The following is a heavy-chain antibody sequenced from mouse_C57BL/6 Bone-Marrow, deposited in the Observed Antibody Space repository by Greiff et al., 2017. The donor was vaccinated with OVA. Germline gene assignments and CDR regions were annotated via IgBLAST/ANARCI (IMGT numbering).Heavy chain of an antibody. D-gene: IGHD1-1*01. CDR3: TRAGSSWTYFDY. V-gene: IGHV3-6*01. J-gene: IGHJ2*01. CDR1: GYSITSGYY. CDR2: ISYDGSN. Sequence: EVQLVESGPGLVKPSQSLSLTCSVTGYSITSGYYWNWIRQFPGNKLEWMGYISYDGSNNSNPSLNNRISITRDTSKNQFFLKLNSVTTEDTATYYCTRAGSSWTYFDYWGQGTTRTVSS.